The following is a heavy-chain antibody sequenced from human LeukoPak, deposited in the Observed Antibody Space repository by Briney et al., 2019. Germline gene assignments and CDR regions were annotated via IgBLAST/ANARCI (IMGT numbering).Heavy chain of an antibody. CDR3: ARDHGYCSGGSCPRGYYFDY. V-gene: IGHV3-30-3*01. CDR1: GFTFSSYA. Sequence: GGSLRLSCAASGFTFSSYAMHWVRQAPGKGLEWVAVISYDGSNKYYADSVKGRFTISRDSSKNTLYLQMNSLRAEDTAVYYCARDHGYCSGGSCPRGYYFDYWGQGTLVTVSS. D-gene: IGHD2-15*01. J-gene: IGHJ4*02. CDR2: ISYDGSNK.